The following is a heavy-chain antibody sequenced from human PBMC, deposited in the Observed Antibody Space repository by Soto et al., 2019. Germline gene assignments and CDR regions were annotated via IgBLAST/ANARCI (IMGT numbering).Heavy chain of an antibody. CDR3: ASGMLADHPYYYGMDV. Sequence: QVQLVQSGAEVKKPGSSVKVSCKASGGTFSSYAISWVRQAPGQGLEWMGGIIPIFGTANYAQKFQGRVTITADESTSTAYMELSSLSSEDTAVYYCASGMLADHPYYYGMDVWGQGTTVTVSS. V-gene: IGHV1-69*01. D-gene: IGHD2-8*01. CDR1: GGTFSSYA. J-gene: IGHJ6*02. CDR2: IIPIFGTA.